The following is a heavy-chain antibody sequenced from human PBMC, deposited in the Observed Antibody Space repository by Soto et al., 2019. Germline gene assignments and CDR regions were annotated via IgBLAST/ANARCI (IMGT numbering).Heavy chain of an antibody. V-gene: IGHV4-59*06. CDR2: IYYNGIT. D-gene: IGHD1-20*01. CDR1: GGSISSYY. J-gene: IGHJ5*02. Sequence: PSETLSLTCTVSGGSISSYYWSWIRQPPGKDLEWIAYIYYNGITHYNPSLKSRVTISLDPSKNHFSLKMTSVTGAETAVYSCDRGIQEGFDPWGQGTLVTVSS. CDR3: DRGIQEGFDP.